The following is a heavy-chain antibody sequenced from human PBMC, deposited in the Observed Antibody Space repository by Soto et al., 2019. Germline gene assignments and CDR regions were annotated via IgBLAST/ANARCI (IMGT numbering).Heavy chain of an antibody. CDR1: GYSFTSYW. CDR3: ARPGTYSGYDRGYYGMDV. Sequence: PGESLKISCKGSGYSFTSYWIGWVRQMPGKGREWMGIIYPGDSDTRYSPSFQGQVTISADKSISTAYLQWSSLKASDTAMYYCARPGTYSGYDRGYYGMDVWGQGTTVTVSS. D-gene: IGHD5-12*01. CDR2: IYPGDSDT. J-gene: IGHJ6*02. V-gene: IGHV5-51*01.